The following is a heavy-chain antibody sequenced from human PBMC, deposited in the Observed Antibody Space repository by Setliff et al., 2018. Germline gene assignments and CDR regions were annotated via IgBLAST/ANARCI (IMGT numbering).Heavy chain of an antibody. Sequence: PGGSLRLSCAASGFDFSYYYMSWARQAPGKGLEWISKISGDGITIYYADSVRGRFTISRDNAQKTLYLHMNNLRADDTAVFYCVPGRGSWGQGALVTVSS. CDR3: VPGRGS. V-gene: IGHV3-11*04. D-gene: IGHD6-25*01. CDR2: ISGDGITI. CDR1: GFDFSYYY. J-gene: IGHJ5*02.